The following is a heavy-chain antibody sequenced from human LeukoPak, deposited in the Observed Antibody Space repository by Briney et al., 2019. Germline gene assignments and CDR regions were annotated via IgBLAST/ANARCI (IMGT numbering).Heavy chain of an antibody. CDR3: ASIAVAGPLDY. Sequence: GGSLRLSCAASGFTFSSYAMHWVRQAPGKGLEWVAVISYDGSNKYYADSVKGRFTISRDNSKNTLYLQMNSPRAEDTAVYYCASIAVAGPLDYWGQGTLVTVSS. CDR1: GFTFSSYA. CDR2: ISYDGSNK. J-gene: IGHJ4*02. D-gene: IGHD6-19*01. V-gene: IGHV3-30-3*01.